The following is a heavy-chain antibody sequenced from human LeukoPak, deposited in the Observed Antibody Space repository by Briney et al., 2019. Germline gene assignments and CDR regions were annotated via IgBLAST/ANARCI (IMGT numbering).Heavy chain of an antibody. CDR3: ARVRDILTGLGAFDI. CDR1: GFTFSSYA. CDR2: ISYDGSNK. V-gene: IGHV3-30-3*01. J-gene: IGHJ3*02. Sequence: GRSLRLSCAASGFTFSSYAMHWVRQAPGKGLEWVAVISYDGSNKYYADSVKGRFTISRDNSKNTLYLQMNSLRAEDTAVYYCARVRDILTGLGAFDIWGQGTMVTVSS. D-gene: IGHD3-9*01.